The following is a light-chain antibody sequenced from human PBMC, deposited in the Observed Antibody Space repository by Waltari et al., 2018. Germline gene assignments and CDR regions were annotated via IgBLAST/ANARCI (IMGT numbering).Light chain of an antibody. Sequence: ESVLTQSPGTLSLSPGERATLSCRASQSVISRYLAWYQQRPGQAPRLLIYGASTRATGIPDRFSGSGSGTDFTLTISRLEPEDSAVYYCQQCGSSPTTFGGGTKVEIK. CDR1: QSVISRY. V-gene: IGKV3-20*01. J-gene: IGKJ4*01. CDR2: GAS. CDR3: QQCGSSPTT.